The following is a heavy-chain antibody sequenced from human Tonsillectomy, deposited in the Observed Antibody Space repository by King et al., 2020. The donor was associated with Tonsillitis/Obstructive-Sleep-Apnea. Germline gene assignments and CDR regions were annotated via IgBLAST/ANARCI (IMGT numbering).Heavy chain of an antibody. CDR2: ISAYNGNT. CDR1: GYTFTSYG. V-gene: IGHV1-18*01. J-gene: IGHJ6*02. Sequence: QLVQSGAEVKKPGASVKVSCKASGYTFTSYGISWVRQAPGQGLEWMGWISAYNGNTNYAQKLQGRVTMTTDTSTSTAYMELRSLRSDDTAVYYCARDSRSYVLRFLEWLPSDKYYYYGMDVWGQGTTVTVSS. D-gene: IGHD3-3*01. CDR3: ARDSRSYVLRFLEWLPSDKYYYYGMDV.